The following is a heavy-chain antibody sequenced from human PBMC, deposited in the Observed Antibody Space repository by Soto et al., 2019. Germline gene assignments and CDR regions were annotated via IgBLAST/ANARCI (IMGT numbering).Heavy chain of an antibody. D-gene: IGHD2-2*03. CDR2: ISYDGSNK. CDR1: GFTFSSYG. Sequence: PGGSLRLSCAASGFTFSSYGMHWVRQAPGKGLEWVAVISYDGSNKYYADSVKGRFTISRDNSKNTLYLQMNSLRAEDTAVYYCAKDGYCSSTSCSRDFDYWGQGTLVTVSS. J-gene: IGHJ4*02. V-gene: IGHV3-30*18. CDR3: AKDGYCSSTSCSRDFDY.